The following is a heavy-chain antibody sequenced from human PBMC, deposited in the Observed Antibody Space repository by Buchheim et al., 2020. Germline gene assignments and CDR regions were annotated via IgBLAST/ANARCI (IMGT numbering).Heavy chain of an antibody. J-gene: IGHJ4*02. Sequence: EVQLVESGGGLVQPGGSLRLSCAASGFTLSSYWMHWVRQAPGKGLVWVSRINSDGSSTTYADSVKGRFTISRDNAKNTLFLQVNSLGAEDTAVYYCARAIDYTSYSNWYDIWGQGTL. CDR2: INSDGSST. V-gene: IGHV3-74*01. CDR3: ARAIDYTSYSNWYDI. CDR1: GFTLSSYW. D-gene: IGHD3-9*01.